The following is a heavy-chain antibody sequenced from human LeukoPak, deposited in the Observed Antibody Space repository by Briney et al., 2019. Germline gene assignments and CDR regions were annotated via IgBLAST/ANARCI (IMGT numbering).Heavy chain of an antibody. CDR1: GFSVSDDY. V-gene: IGHV3-66*04. CDR2: IYSGGSI. D-gene: IGHD2-2*01. J-gene: IGHJ5*02. CDR3: ARPSSSLRGWFDP. Sequence: PGGSLRLSCAASGFSVSDDYMSWVRQAPGKGLEWVSIIYSGGSIDYADSVKGRFTISRDNSKNTLYLQMNSLRAEDTAVYYCARPSSSLRGWFDPWGQGTLVTVSS.